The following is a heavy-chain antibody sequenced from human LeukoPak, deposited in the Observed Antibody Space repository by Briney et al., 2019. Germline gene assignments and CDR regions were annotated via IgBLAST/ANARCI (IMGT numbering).Heavy chain of an antibody. Sequence: GAPVKVSCKGSGYTLTGYYLHLVGQGPGPGVEWVGWINPNSGGTNYAQRFQGRVTMTGDTSISTAYMELSRLSSDDTAIYYCAGRPDTAIVPIFDYWGQGTLVTVSS. CDR2: INPNSGGT. CDR1: GYTLTGYY. CDR3: AGRPDTAIVPIFDY. V-gene: IGHV1-2*02. D-gene: IGHD5-18*01. J-gene: IGHJ4*02.